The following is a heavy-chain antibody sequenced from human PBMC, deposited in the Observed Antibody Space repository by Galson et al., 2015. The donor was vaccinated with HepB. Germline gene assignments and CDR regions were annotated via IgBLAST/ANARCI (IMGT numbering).Heavy chain of an antibody. Sequence: SVKVSCKASGHRFHMHWVRQAPGQGHEWMGAITPSGGSSTYAQKFKGRLTMTRDTATNTVYMELSSLRSEDTAIYYCARGDFWSGREAYFDDWCQGTLVAVSS. D-gene: IGHD3-3*01. V-gene: IGHV1-46*01. CDR1: GHRFH. J-gene: IGHJ4*02. CDR2: ITPSGGSS. CDR3: ARGDFWSGREAYFDD.